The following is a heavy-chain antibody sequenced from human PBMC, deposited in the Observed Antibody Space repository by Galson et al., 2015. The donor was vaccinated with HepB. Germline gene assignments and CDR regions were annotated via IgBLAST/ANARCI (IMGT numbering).Heavy chain of an antibody. J-gene: IGHJ4*02. CDR2: ISYDGSNK. D-gene: IGHD2-2*01. CDR3: ARGQYCSSTSCPFDF. CDR1: GFTFSSYA. V-gene: IGHV3-30-3*01. Sequence: SLRLSCAASGFTFSSYAMHWVRQAPGKGLEWVAVISYDGSNKYYADSVKGRFTISRDNSKNTLYLQVNSLRAEDTAVYYCARGQYCSSTSCPFDFWGQGTLVTVSS.